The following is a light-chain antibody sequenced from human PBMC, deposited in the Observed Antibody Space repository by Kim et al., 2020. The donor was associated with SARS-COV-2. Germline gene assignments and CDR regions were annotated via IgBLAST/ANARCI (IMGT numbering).Light chain of an antibody. V-gene: IGKV1-27*01. CDR1: QGISNY. CDR3: QKYNGPPFT. CDR2: AAS. J-gene: IGKJ3*01. Sequence: DIQMTQSPSSLSASVGDRVTITCRASQGISNYLAWYQQKPGKVPKLLIYAASSLQSGAPSWFSGSGSGTDFTLTISGLQPEDVATYYCQKYNGPPFTFGPGTKVDIK.